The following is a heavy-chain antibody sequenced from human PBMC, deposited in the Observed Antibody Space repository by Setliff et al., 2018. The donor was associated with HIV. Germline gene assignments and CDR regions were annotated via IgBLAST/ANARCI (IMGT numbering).Heavy chain of an antibody. J-gene: IGHJ4*02. CDR3: AGYSFGYYRGFDF. Sequence: SETLSLTCTVSGGSISSSSYYWGCNRQPPGKGLEWIGHIYYSGSTYYNPSLKSRVTISVDTSKNQFSLKLSSVTAADTAVYYCAGYSFGYYRGFDFWGQGTLVTVSS. CDR1: GGSISSSSYY. V-gene: IGHV4-39*01. D-gene: IGHD3-22*01. CDR2: IYYSGST.